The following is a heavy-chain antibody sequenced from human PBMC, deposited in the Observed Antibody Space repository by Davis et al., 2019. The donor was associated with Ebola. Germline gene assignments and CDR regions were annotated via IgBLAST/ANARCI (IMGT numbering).Heavy chain of an antibody. J-gene: IGHJ4*02. D-gene: IGHD6-19*01. CDR3: VKGEQWAPSRSQTQYYFDY. CDR1: GFTFSSYA. V-gene: IGHV3-64D*08. CDR2: ISSNGGST. Sequence: GGSLRLSCSASGFTFSSYAMHWVRQAPGKGLEYVSAISSNGGSTYYADSVKGRFTISRDNSKNTLYLQMSSLRAEDTAVYYCVKGEQWAPSRSQTQYYFDYWGQGTLVTVSS.